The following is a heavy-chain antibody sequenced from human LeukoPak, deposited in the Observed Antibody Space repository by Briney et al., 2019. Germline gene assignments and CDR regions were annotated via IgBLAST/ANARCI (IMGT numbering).Heavy chain of an antibody. CDR2: IYYSGST. J-gene: IGHJ6*04. CDR1: GGSISSYY. D-gene: IGHD6-19*01. CDR3: ASLKGAGTEYYSYGRDV. Sequence: SETLSLTCTVSGGSISSYYWSWIRQPPGKGLEWIGYIYYSGSTNYNPSLKSRVTISVDTSKNQFSLKLSSVTAADTAVYYCASLKGAGTEYYSYGRDVGAKGTTAPAPS. V-gene: IGHV4-59*08.